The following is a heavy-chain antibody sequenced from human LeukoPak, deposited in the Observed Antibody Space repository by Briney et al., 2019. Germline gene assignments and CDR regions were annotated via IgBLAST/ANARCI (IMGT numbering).Heavy chain of an antibody. CDR3: ASPDPEWWLRESNNALDY. V-gene: IGHV1-2*02. CDR1: GYTFTGYY. Sequence: ASVKVSCRASGYTFTGYYMHWVRQAPGQGLEWMGWINPNSGGTNYAQMFQGRVTMTRDTSISTAYMELSRLRSDDTAVYYCASPDPEWWLRESNNALDYWGQGTLVTVSS. CDR2: INPNSGGT. D-gene: IGHD5-12*01. J-gene: IGHJ4*02.